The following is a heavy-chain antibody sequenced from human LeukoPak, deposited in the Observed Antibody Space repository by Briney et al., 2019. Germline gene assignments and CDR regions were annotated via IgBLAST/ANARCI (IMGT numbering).Heavy chain of an antibody. D-gene: IGHD3-10*01. Sequence: ASVKVSCKASGYTFTSYYMHRVRQAPGQGLEWMGIINPSGGSTGYAQKFQGRVTMTRDMSTSTVYMELSSLRSEDTAVYYCASTHYYGSGSYYPLGYWGQGTLVTVSS. J-gene: IGHJ4*02. CDR2: INPSGGST. CDR3: ASTHYYGSGSYYPLGY. CDR1: GYTFTSYY. V-gene: IGHV1-46*01.